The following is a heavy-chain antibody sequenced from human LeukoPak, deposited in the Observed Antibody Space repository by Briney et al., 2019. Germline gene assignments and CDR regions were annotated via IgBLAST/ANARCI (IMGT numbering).Heavy chain of an antibody. CDR2: IIPIFGTA. V-gene: IGHV1-69*13. CDR1: GGTFSSYA. Sequence: AVKVSCKASGGTFSSYAISWVRQAPGQGLEWMGGIIPIFGTANYAQKFQGRVTITADESTSTAYMELSSLRSEDTAVYYCARLVTMVRGGMDVWGQGTTVTVSS. D-gene: IGHD3-10*01. J-gene: IGHJ6*02. CDR3: ARLVTMVRGGMDV.